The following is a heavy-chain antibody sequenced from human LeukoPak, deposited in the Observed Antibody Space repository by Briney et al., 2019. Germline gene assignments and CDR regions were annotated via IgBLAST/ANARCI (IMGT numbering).Heavy chain of an antibody. J-gene: IGHJ4*02. CDR1: GYTFTGYY. CDR2: MNPNSGNT. D-gene: IGHD5-24*01. V-gene: IGHV1-8*02. CDR3: AIRADRWLQGEY. Sequence: ASVKVSCKASGYTFTGYYMHWVRQATGQGLEWMGWMNPNSGNTGYAQKFQGRVTMTRNTSISTAYMELSSLRSEDTAVYYCAIRADRWLQGEYWGQGTLVTVSS.